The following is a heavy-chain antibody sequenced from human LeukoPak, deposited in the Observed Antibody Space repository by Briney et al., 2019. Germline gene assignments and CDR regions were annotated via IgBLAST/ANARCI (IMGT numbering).Heavy chain of an antibody. CDR2: IYFDGKQK. V-gene: IGHV3-33*08. J-gene: IGHJ4*02. Sequence: GGSLRLSCAASGFTFSSYSMNWVRQAPGKGLEWVAFIYFDGKQKYYADSVKGRFAISRDNTKDTLFLQMNNLTAEGTAVYYCASPSHDYWGRGTQVTVSS. CDR3: ASPSHDY. CDR1: GFTFSSYS.